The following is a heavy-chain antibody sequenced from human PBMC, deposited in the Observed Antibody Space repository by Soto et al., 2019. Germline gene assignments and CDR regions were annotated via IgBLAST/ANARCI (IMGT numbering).Heavy chain of an antibody. CDR2: LYYSGST. CDR1: GGSISSSSYY. J-gene: IGHJ5*01. CDR3: ARHGGPYASSCFGA. D-gene: IGHD2-2*01. V-gene: IGHV4-39*01. Sequence: ETLSRTFTVSGGSISSSSYYWGWILQPPGKGLEWIGSLYYSGSTYYNPSLKSRVTISINTSKNQMSLELSSVTAADTAVYYCARHGGPYASSCFGACGHVTPATV.